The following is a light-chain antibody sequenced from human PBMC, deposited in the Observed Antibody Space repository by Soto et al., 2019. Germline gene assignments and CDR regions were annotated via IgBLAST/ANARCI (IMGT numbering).Light chain of an antibody. J-gene: IGKJ5*01. Sequence: DIQMTQSPSTLSASVGDRVAITCRASQSISSRLTWYQQKPGKAPKLLIYKASSLESGVPSKFSGSGSGTEYTLITSCLQTDIIATYYYQQYNSYSSTFGQGTRLEIK. CDR1: QSISSR. V-gene: IGKV1-5*03. CDR3: QQYNSYSST. CDR2: KAS.